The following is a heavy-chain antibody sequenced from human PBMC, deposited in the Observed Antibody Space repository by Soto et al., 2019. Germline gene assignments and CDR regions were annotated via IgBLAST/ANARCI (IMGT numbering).Heavy chain of an antibody. CDR1: GYSFTSYW. Sequence: ESLKISCKASGYSFTSYWIGWVRQMPGKGLEWMGIIYPGDSDTRYSPSFQGQVNISGDRSISTAYLQWGSLKASDTAMYYCARVGSPLGWQQLAHFDYWGQGTLVTVSS. D-gene: IGHD6-13*01. J-gene: IGHJ4*02. CDR3: ARVGSPLGWQQLAHFDY. CDR2: IYPGDSDT. V-gene: IGHV5-51*01.